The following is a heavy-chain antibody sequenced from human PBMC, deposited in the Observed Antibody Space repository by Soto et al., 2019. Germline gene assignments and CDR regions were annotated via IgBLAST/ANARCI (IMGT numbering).Heavy chain of an antibody. CDR3: AREDQWLDPSGV. Sequence: GASVKVSCKASGYTFTSYAMHWVRQAPGQRLEWMGWINAGNGNTKYSQKFQGRVTITRDTSASTAYMELSSLRSEDTAVYYCAREDQWLDPSGVWRQGTTVTVSS. D-gene: IGHD6-19*01. CDR1: GYTFTSYA. CDR2: INAGNGNT. J-gene: IGHJ6*02. V-gene: IGHV1-3*01.